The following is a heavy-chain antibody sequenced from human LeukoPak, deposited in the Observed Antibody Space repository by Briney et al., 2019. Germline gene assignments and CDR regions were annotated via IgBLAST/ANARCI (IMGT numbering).Heavy chain of an antibody. CDR2: INPNSGGT. J-gene: IGHJ5*02. CDR3: ARDNVVGYINWFDP. CDR1: GYTFTGYY. D-gene: IGHD2-15*01. V-gene: IGHV1-2*02. Sequence: ASVKVSCKASGYTFTGYYMHWVRQAPGQGLEWMGWINPNSGGTNYAQKFQGRVTMTRDTSISTAYMELSRLRSDDTAVYYCARDNVVGYINWFDPWGQGTLVTVSS.